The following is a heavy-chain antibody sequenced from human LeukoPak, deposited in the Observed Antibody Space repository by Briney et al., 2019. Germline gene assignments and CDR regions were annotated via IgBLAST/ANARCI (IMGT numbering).Heavy chain of an antibody. CDR1: GVSITSGTW. V-gene: IGHV4-4*02. D-gene: IGHD3-10*01. CDR3: ARADTSGTSSSDAFDI. CDR2: IYHDETT. J-gene: IGHJ3*02. Sequence: PSETLSLTCTVSGVSITSGTWWNWVRQSPGKGLEWIGEIYHDETTNYSPSLKRRVTISVDKSKNHFSLKLSAVTAADTAMYYCARADTSGTSSSDAFDIWGQGTMVTVSS.